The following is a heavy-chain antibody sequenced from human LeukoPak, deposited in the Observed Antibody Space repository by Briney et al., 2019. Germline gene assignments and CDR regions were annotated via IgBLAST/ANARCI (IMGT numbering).Heavy chain of an antibody. Sequence: ASVKVSCEASGYTFTSYDISWVRQAAGQGLEWMGWMNPNSGNTGYAQKFKGRVTMTGNTSISTAYMELSSLRSEDTAVYYCARGLRDSSGREYFQHWGQGTLVTVSS. J-gene: IGHJ1*01. CDR3: ARGLRDSSGREYFQH. V-gene: IGHV1-8*01. CDR1: GYTFTSYD. D-gene: IGHD3-22*01. CDR2: MNPNSGNT.